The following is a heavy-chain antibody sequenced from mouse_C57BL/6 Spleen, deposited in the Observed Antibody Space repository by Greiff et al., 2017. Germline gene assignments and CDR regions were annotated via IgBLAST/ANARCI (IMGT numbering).Heavy chain of an antibody. D-gene: IGHD1-1*01. CDR1: GFNFKDYY. CDR2: IDPENGDT. J-gene: IGHJ2*01. CDR3: TTGYYGSSG. Sequence: EVQLQESGAELVRPGASVKLSCTASGFNFKDYYMHWVKQTPEQGLEWIGWIDPENGDTEYASKFQGKATTTADTSSNTAYLQLSILTSEDTAVYYCTTGYYGSSGWGKGTTLTVSS. V-gene: IGHV14-4*01.